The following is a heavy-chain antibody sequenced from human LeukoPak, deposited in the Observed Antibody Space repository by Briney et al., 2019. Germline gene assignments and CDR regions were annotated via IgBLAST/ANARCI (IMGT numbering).Heavy chain of an antibody. Sequence: SEILSLTCTVSGGSISSYYWSWIRQPPGKGLEWIGYIYYSGSTNYNPSLKSRVAISVDTSKNQFSLKLDSVTAADTAVYYCARVSPNTVTTLQYFDYWGQGTLVTVSS. CDR1: GGSISSYY. D-gene: IGHD4-17*01. CDR3: ARVSPNTVTTLQYFDY. J-gene: IGHJ4*02. CDR2: IYYSGST. V-gene: IGHV4-59*01.